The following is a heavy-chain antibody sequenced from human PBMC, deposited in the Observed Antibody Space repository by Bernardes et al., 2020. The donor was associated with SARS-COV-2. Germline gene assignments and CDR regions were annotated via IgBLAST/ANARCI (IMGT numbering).Heavy chain of an antibody. D-gene: IGHD2-15*01. V-gene: IGHV3-64D*06. CDR2: ISSNGGST. Sequence: GGSLRFSCSASGFTFSSYAMHWVRQAPGKGLEYVSAISSNGGSTYYADSVKGRFTISRDNSKNTLYLQMSSLRAEDTAVYYCVKDKGYCSGGSCYHRTTFDYWGQGTLVTVSS. J-gene: IGHJ4*02. CDR1: GFTFSSYA. CDR3: VKDKGYCSGGSCYHRTTFDY.